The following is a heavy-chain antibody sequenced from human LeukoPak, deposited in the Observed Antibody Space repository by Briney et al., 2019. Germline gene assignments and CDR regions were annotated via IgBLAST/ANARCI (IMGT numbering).Heavy chain of an antibody. V-gene: IGHV4-30-4*08. CDR3: ARDGSFGGVSFDY. Sequence: SQTLSLTCTVSGGSISSDNYYWGWIRQPPGKGLEWIGSIYYSGSTYYNPSLKSRVTISVDTSKNQFSLKLSSVTAADTAVYYCARDGSFGGVSFDYWGQGTLVTVSS. D-gene: IGHD3-16*01. J-gene: IGHJ4*02. CDR2: IYYSGST. CDR1: GGSISSDNYY.